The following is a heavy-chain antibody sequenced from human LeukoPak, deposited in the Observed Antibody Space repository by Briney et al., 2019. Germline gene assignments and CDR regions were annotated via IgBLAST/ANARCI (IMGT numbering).Heavy chain of an antibody. J-gene: IGHJ4*02. Sequence: GSVKVSCKGSGYTFDSYGITWVRQAPGQGLEWMGWISGYNGNTNYAQKLQGRVTMTTDTSTSTAYMQLRSLRSDDTAVYYCARYRLLFGSGPPQYYFDFWGQGTLVTVSS. V-gene: IGHV1-18*01. CDR3: ARYRLLFGSGPPQYYFDF. CDR1: GYTFDSYG. CDR2: ISGYNGNT. D-gene: IGHD3-10*01.